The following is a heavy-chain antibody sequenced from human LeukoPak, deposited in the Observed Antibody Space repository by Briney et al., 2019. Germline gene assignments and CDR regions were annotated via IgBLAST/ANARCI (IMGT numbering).Heavy chain of an antibody. D-gene: IGHD3-22*01. V-gene: IGHV3-30-3*01. J-gene: IGHJ4*02. CDR2: ISYDGSNK. CDR3: ARDPPFYYDSSGLDY. Sequence: AGGSLRLSCAASGLIFSSYVMSWVRQAPGKGLEWVAVISYDGSNKYYADSVKGRFTISRDNSKNTLYLQMNSLRAEDTAVYYCARDPPFYYDSSGLDYWGQGTLVTVSS. CDR1: GLIFSSYV.